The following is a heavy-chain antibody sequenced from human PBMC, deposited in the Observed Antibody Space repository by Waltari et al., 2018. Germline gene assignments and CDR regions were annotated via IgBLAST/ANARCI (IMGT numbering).Heavy chain of an antibody. V-gene: IGHV3-7*04. Sequence: EVQLVESGGGLVQPGGSLRLSCAASGFTFSSYWRTWGRQAPGKGLGGVANIKHDGSEKYYVDSVKGRFTISRDNAKNSLFLQMNSLRAEDTAVYYCAREGGNYGYWGQGTLVTVSS. CDR2: IKHDGSEK. J-gene: IGHJ4*02. CDR3: AREGGNYGY. D-gene: IGHD1-26*01. CDR1: GFTFSSYW.